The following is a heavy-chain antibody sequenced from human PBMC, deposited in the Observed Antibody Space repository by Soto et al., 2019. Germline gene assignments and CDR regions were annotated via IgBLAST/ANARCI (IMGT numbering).Heavy chain of an antibody. CDR2: IKQDGSEK. V-gene: IGHV3-7*03. Sequence: GGSLRLSCAAYGFTFSIYWMSWARQAPGKWLGWVANIKQDGSEKYYVDSVKGRFTITRDNVKNRLYLQVNSLRAEDTAVYYCATRFNSSSWFDYWGQGTLVTVSS. CDR3: ATRFNSSSWFDY. J-gene: IGHJ4*02. D-gene: IGHD6-13*01. CDR1: GFTFSIYW.